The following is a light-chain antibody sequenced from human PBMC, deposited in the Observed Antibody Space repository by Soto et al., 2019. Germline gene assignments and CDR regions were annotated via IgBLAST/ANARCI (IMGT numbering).Light chain of an antibody. V-gene: IGLV2-11*01. J-gene: IGLJ3*02. CDR1: SSDVGGYNY. CDR3: CSPAGSYTWV. Sequence: QSVLTQPRSVSGSPGQSITISCTGTSSDVGGYNYVSWYQQHPGKAPKLMIYEVTNRPSGDSNRFSGSKSGNTASLTISGLQAEDEADYYCCSPAGSYTWVFGGGTKLTVL. CDR2: EVT.